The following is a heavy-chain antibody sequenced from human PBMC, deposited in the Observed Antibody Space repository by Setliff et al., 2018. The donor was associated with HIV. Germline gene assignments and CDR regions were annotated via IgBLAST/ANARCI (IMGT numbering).Heavy chain of an antibody. D-gene: IGHD4-17*01. CDR1: GGSITTTNW. V-gene: IGHV4-4*02. CDR2: IYHSGST. J-gene: IGHJ3*02. Sequence: SETLSLTCAVSGGSITTTNWWTWIRQPPGKGLEWIGDIYHSGSTHYNPSVKSRVTISVDTSKNQISLRLTSVTAADTALYYCARTRGTTENVFDIWGQGTMVTVSS. CDR3: ARTRGTTENVFDI.